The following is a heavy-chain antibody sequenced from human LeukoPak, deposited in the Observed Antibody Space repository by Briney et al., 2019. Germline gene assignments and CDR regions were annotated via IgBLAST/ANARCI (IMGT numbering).Heavy chain of an antibody. Sequence: ASVKVSCKASGGTFSSYAISWVRQAPGQGLEWMGGIIPIFGTANYAQKFRGRVTITADKSTSTAYMELSSLRSEDTAVYYCARDQPRFFRSGSPHWDWFDPWGQGTLVTVSS. CDR1: GGTFSSYA. V-gene: IGHV1-69*06. D-gene: IGHD3-3*01. J-gene: IGHJ5*02. CDR3: ARDQPRFFRSGSPHWDWFDP. CDR2: IIPIFGTA.